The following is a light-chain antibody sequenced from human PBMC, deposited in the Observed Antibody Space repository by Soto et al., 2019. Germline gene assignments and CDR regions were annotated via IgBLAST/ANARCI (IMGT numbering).Light chain of an antibody. CDR3: AAWDDSLNVVV. V-gene: IGLV1-36*01. Sequence: QSVLTQPPSVSEAPRQRVTISCSGSSSNIGNNAVNWYQQLPGKAPKLLIYYDDLLPSGVSDRFSGSKSGTSASLAISGLQSEDEADDYCAAWDDSLNVVVFGGGTQLTVL. CDR1: SSNIGNNA. J-gene: IGLJ2*01. CDR2: YDD.